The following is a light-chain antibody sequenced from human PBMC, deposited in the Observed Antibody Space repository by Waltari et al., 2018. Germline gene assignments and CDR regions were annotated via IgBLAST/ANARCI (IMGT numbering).Light chain of an antibody. CDR1: SSNIGNNY. CDR2: DTN. J-gene: IGLJ2*01. Sequence: QSVLTQPPSVSAAPGQKVTISCSGSSSNIGNNYVSWYQQLPGTAPKLLIYDTNKRPSGIPDRFSGAKSGASATLGSTGLRTGDEADYYCGTWDSSLSDVVFGGGTKLTVL. V-gene: IGLV1-51*01. CDR3: GTWDSSLSDVV.